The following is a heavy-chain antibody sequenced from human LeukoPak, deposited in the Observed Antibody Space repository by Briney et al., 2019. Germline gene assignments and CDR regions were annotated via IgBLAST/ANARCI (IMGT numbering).Heavy chain of an antibody. D-gene: IGHD5-18*01. Sequence: GASVKVSCKASGYTFTSYGISWVRQAPGQGPECMGWISAYNGNTNYAQKFQDRLTMTTDKSTSTAYMELRSLRSDDTAVYYCARDTAMAYYEESYFDPWGQGTLVTVSS. CDR1: GYTFTSYG. CDR2: ISAYNGNT. V-gene: IGHV1-18*01. CDR3: ARDTAMAYYEESYFDP. J-gene: IGHJ5*02.